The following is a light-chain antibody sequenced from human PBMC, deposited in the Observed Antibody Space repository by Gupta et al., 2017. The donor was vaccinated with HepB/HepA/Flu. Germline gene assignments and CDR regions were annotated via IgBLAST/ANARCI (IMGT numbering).Light chain of an antibody. Sequence: EIVMTQSPATLSVSPGERATLSCRASQSVSSNLAWYQQKPGQAPRLLIYGASTRATGIPARFSGSGYGTEFTLTISSRQSEDFAVYYCQQYKNWPSRTFGQGTKVEIK. V-gene: IGKV3-15*01. CDR3: QQYKNWPSRT. CDR2: GAS. CDR1: QSVSSN. J-gene: IGKJ1*01.